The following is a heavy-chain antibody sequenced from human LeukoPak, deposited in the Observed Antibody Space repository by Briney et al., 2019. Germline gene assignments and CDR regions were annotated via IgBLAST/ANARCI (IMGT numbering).Heavy chain of an antibody. CDR2: INPSGGST. J-gene: IGHJ6*02. V-gene: IGHV1-46*01. Sequence: ASVKVSCKASGYTFSRYYMHWVRQAPGQGLEWMGIINPSGGSTSYAQKFQGRVTMARDTSTRIVYMELSSLRSEDTAVYYCARWGASGLALIYYYGMDVWGQGTTVTVSS. CDR1: GYTFSRYY. D-gene: IGHD3/OR15-3a*01. CDR3: ARWGASGLALIYYYGMDV.